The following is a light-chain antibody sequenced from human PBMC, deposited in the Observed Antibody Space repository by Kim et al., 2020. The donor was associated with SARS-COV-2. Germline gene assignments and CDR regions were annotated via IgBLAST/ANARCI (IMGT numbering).Light chain of an antibody. CDR1: QSVSSY. V-gene: IGKV3-11*01. J-gene: IGKJ5*01. Sequence: LSPGERATLSCRASQSVSSYLAWYQQKPGQAPRLLIYDASNRATGIPARFSGSGSGTDFTLTISSLEPEDFAVYYCQQRSNWLGTFGQGTRLEIK. CDR2: DAS. CDR3: QQRSNWLGT.